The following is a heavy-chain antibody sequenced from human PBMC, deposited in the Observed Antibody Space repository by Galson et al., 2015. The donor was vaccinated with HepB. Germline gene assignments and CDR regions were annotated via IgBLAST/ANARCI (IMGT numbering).Heavy chain of an antibody. V-gene: IGHV1-69*13. CDR3: ARDKGYYDSSGYYLSAFDI. D-gene: IGHD3-22*01. Sequence: SVKVSCKASGGTFSSYAISWVRQAPGQGLEWMGGIIPIFGTANYAQKFQGRVTITADESTSTAYMELSSLRSEDTAVYYCARDKGYYDSSGYYLSAFDIWGQGTMVTVSS. J-gene: IGHJ3*02. CDR2: IIPIFGTA. CDR1: GGTFSSYA.